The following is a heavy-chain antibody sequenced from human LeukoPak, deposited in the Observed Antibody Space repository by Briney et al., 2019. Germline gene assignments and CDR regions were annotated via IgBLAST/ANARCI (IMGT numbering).Heavy chain of an antibody. Sequence: GASVKVSCKASGYTFTSYYMHWVRQAPGQGLEWMGWINPNSGGTNYAQKFQGRVTMTRDTSISTAYMELSRLRSDDTAVYYCARGPVSTGYSSGRGPFDPWGQGTLVTVSS. D-gene: IGHD6-19*01. CDR1: GYTFTSYY. CDR2: INPNSGGT. V-gene: IGHV1-2*02. J-gene: IGHJ5*02. CDR3: ARGPVSTGYSSGRGPFDP.